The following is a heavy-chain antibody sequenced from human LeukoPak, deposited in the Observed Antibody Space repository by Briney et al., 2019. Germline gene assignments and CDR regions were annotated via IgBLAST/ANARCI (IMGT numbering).Heavy chain of an antibody. Sequence: SETLSLTCTVSGGSISSYYWSWIRQPPGKGLEWIGYIYYSGSTNYNPSLKSRVTISVDTSKNQFSLDLTYVTAADTAVYYCARTLSDCGGDCFLFWFDPWGQGTLVTVSS. CDR3: ARTLSDCGGDCFLFWFDP. J-gene: IGHJ5*02. CDR1: GGSISSYY. CDR2: IYYSGST. D-gene: IGHD2-21*02. V-gene: IGHV4-59*01.